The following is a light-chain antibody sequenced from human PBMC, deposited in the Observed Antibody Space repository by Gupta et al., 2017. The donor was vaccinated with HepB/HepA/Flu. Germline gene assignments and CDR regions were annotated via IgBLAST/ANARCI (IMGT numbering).Light chain of an antibody. V-gene: IGKV1-39*01. CDR2: AAS. CDR1: QNISSY. J-gene: IGKJ1*01. CDR3: QQSYSTPWT. Sequence: DIQMTQSPSSLSASVGDRVTISCRTSQNISSYLSWYQQEPGKAPKLLIYAASSLQSGVPSRFSGSGSGTDFTLTISRLQPEDFATYYCQQSYSTPWTFGQGTKVEIK.